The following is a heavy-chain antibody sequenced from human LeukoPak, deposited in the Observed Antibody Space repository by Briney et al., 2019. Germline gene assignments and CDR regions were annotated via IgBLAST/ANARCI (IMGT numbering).Heavy chain of an antibody. J-gene: IGHJ3*02. CDR2: IYPDYSDT. V-gene: IGHV5-51*01. D-gene: IGHD1-26*01. Sequence: GESLKISCKASGYSFTSYWIAWVRQMPGKGLESMGIIYPDYSDTKYSPSFQGQFTISAHKSISTTYLQWSSLTASDTAMYYCARPFSGSYYSGXFDIWGQGTMVTVSS. CDR1: GYSFTSYW. CDR3: ARPFSGSYYSGXFDI.